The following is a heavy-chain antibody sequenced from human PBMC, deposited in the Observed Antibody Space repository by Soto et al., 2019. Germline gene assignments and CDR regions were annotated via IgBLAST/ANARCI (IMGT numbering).Heavy chain of an antibody. J-gene: IGHJ6*02. CDR2: ISGYNGNT. V-gene: IGHV1-18*01. CDR1: GYTFTKYG. Sequence: GASVKVSCKASGYTFTKYGISWVRQAPGQGLEWMGWISGYNGNTNYAQKYQGRITMTIDTSTTTAYMELGSLTSDDTAVYYCAKGRSYYYYYGVDVWGQGTTVTVSS. CDR3: AKGRSYYYYYGVDV.